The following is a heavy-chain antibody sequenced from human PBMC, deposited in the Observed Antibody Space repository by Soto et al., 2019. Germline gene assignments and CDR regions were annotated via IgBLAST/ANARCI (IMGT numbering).Heavy chain of an antibody. CDR1: GGSISSSSYY. Sequence: SETLSLTCTVSGGSISSSSYYWGWISQTPGKGLEWIGSIYNSGSTYYNPSLKSRVTISVDTSKSQFSLKLSSVTAADTAVYYCARLGGDYITMVDYWGQGTLVTVSS. CDR3: ARLGGDYITMVDY. V-gene: IGHV4-39*01. J-gene: IGHJ4*02. D-gene: IGHD3-10*01. CDR2: IYNSGST.